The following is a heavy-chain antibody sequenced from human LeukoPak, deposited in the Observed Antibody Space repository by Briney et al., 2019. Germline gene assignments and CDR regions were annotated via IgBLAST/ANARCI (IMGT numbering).Heavy chain of an antibody. CDR1: EFIFYDYW. CDR2: INQHGSEK. Sequence: GGSLRLSCVASEFIFYDYWMTWVRQAPGKGLEWVAKINQHGSEKNYADSVKGRFTISRDNAKNSVYLQMNTLRAEDTGVYYCARGSRPVYDFWAGWTVDYWGRGTLVTVSS. J-gene: IGHJ4*02. D-gene: IGHD3-3*01. V-gene: IGHV3-7*04. CDR3: ARGSRPVYDFWAGWTVDY.